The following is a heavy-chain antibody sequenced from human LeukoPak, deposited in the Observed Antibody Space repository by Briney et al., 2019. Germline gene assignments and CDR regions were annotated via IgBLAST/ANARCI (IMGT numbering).Heavy chain of an antibody. Sequence: SETLSLTCTVSGYSISSGYYWGWIRQPPGKGLEWIGSIYHSGSTYYNPSLKSRVTISVDTSKNQFSLKLSSVTAADTAVYYCASSSDWFPHWFDPWGQGTLVTVSS. CDR3: ASSSDWFPHWFDP. V-gene: IGHV4-38-2*02. D-gene: IGHD6-19*01. J-gene: IGHJ5*02. CDR2: IYHSGST. CDR1: GYSISSGYY.